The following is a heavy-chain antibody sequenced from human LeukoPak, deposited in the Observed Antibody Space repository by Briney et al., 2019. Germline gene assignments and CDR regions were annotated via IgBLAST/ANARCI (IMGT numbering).Heavy chain of an antibody. Sequence: GGSLRLSCTPSGFTFSSYAMRWVRHSPGRGLEWVSAISGREGSTYYADSVKGRFTISRDNSKNTLYLQMNSLRAEDTAVYYCAKDLVRITIFGVVIPPGYYMDVWGKGTTVTVSS. D-gene: IGHD3-3*01. CDR3: AKDLVRITIFGVVIPPGYYMDV. V-gene: IGHV3-23*01. CDR1: GFTFSSYA. J-gene: IGHJ6*03. CDR2: ISGREGST.